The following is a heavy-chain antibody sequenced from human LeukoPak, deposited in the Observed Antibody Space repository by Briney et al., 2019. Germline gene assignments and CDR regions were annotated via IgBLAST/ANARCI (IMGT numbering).Heavy chain of an antibody. CDR3: ARDGDYGDYENPFDY. CDR1: GFTFSSYS. Sequence: PGGSLRLYCAASGFTFSSYSMNWVRQAPGKGLEWVSSISSSSSYIYYADSVKGRFTISRDNAKNSLYLQMNSLRAEDTAVYYCARDGDYGDYENPFDYWGQGTLVTVSS. D-gene: IGHD4-17*01. V-gene: IGHV3-21*01. CDR2: ISSSSSYI. J-gene: IGHJ4*02.